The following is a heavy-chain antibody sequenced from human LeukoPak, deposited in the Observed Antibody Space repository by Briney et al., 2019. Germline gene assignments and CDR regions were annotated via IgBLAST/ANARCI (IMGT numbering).Heavy chain of an antibody. J-gene: IGHJ6*02. Sequence: SETLSLTCTVSGGSISSYYWSWIRQPPGKGLEWIGYIYTSGSTNYNPSLKSRVTISVDTSKNQFSLKLSSVTAADTAVYYCARGYYYGMDVWGQGTTVTVSS. CDR1: GGSISSYY. CDR2: IYTSGST. V-gene: IGHV4-4*09. CDR3: ARGYYYGMDV.